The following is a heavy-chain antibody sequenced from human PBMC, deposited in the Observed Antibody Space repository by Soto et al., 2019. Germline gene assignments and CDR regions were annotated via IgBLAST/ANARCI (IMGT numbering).Heavy chain of an antibody. J-gene: IGHJ5*02. CDR2: FYNNENP. D-gene: IGHD3-10*01. Sequence: SETLSLTCSVSGGSINSRSYSWGWIRQPPGKGLEWIGTFYNNENPNYNPSLKSRVTISVDTSKNQFSLRLTSVTAADSSVYYCARSVLLWFGAENWFDPWGQGTLVTVSS. CDR1: GGSINSRSYS. CDR3: ARSVLLWFGAENWFDP. V-gene: IGHV4-39*01.